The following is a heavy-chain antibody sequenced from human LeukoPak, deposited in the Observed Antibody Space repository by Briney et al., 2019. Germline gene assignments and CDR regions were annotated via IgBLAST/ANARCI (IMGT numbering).Heavy chain of an antibody. CDR2: MSPNSGDT. CDR1: GYTFTSND. V-gene: IGHV1-8*01. J-gene: IGHJ4*02. CDR3: ARGPPNWGYDY. D-gene: IGHD7-27*01. Sequence: ASVKVSCKASGYTFTSNDFNWVRQATGQRPEWMGWMSPNSGDTGYAQKFQDRVTMTRNTSISTAYMELSSLRSDDTAMYYCARGPPNWGYDYWGPGTLVTVSS.